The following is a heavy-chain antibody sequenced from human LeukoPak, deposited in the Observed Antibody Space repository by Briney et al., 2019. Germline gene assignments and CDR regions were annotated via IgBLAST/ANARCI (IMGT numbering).Heavy chain of an antibody. J-gene: IGHJ5*02. CDR3: AREWLAEEGWFDP. CDR1: GFTFSSYA. CDR2: ISGSGGST. Sequence: GGSLRLSCAASGFTFSSYAMSWVRQAPGKGLEWISAISGSGGSTYYADSVKGRFTISRDNAKNTLYLQMNSLRAEDTAVYYCAREWLAEEGWFDPWGQGTLVTVSS. V-gene: IGHV3-23*01. D-gene: IGHD6-19*01.